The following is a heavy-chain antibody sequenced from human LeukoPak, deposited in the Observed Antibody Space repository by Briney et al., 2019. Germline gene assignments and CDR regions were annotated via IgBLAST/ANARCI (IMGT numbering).Heavy chain of an antibody. D-gene: IGHD5-18*01. V-gene: IGHV1-2*02. CDR1: GSTFSGYY. J-gene: IGHJ4*02. Sequence: ASVKVSCKASGSTFSGYYIHWVRQAPGQGPEWMGWINPNIGATNYAPKFQGRVTMTRDTSITTAYMELIRLRSDDTAVYYCAASVGYTYGLTNFFVYWGQGTLVTVSS. CDR3: AASVGYTYGLTNFFVY. CDR2: INPNIGAT.